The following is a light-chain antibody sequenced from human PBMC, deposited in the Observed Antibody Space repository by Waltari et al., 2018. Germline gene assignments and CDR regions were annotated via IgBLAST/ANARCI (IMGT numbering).Light chain of an antibody. Sequence: QSALTQPASVSGSPGQSITIPCTGTSSDVGRYNLVSWYQQHPGKAPKLMIYEGSKRPSGVSNRFSGSKSGNTASLTISGLQAEDEADYYCCSYAGSRVFGTGTKVTVL. V-gene: IGLV2-23*01. J-gene: IGLJ1*01. CDR1: SSDVGRYNL. CDR2: EGS. CDR3: CSYAGSRV.